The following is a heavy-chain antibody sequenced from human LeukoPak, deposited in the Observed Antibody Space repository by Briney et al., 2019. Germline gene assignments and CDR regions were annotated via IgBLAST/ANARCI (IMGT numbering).Heavy chain of an antibody. D-gene: IGHD5-24*01. Sequence: SGTLSLTCAVSGGSISSSNWWSWVRQPPGKGLEWIGEIYHSGSTNYNPSLKSRVTISVDTSKNQFSLKLSSVTAADTAVYYCARGGRERWLQSGGYFDYWGQGTLVTVSS. CDR2: IYHSGST. V-gene: IGHV4-4*02. J-gene: IGHJ4*02. CDR3: ARGGRERWLQSGGYFDY. CDR1: GGSISSSNW.